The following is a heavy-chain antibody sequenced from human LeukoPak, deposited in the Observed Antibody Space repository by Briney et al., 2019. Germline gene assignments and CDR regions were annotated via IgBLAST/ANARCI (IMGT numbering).Heavy chain of an antibody. CDR1: GYSISSGYY. V-gene: IGHV4-38-2*02. J-gene: IGHJ4*02. D-gene: IGHD2/OR15-2a*01. CDR3: GRRSRSTWYYRRGDY. CDR2: FYDGGNT. Sequence: PSETLCLSCTVSGYSISSGYYWGWIRQPPGKGLGGIGIFYDGGNTYYNPSVKGRVTISRDTSKNQFFLKVRTVTAADTAVYYCGRRSRSTWYYRRGDYWGQGTLVTVSS.